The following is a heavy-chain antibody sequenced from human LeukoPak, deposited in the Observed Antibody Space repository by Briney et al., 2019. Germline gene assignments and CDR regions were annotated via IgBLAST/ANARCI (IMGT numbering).Heavy chain of an antibody. CDR1: GFTFSNYG. V-gene: IGHV3-30*02. J-gene: IGHJ6*03. CDR3: ARIIAALTYYYYYYMDV. Sequence: GGSLRLSCAASGFTFSNYGMHWVRQAPGKGLEWVTFIRYDGSNTYSADSVKGRFTISRDNAKNSLYLQMNSLRAEDTAVYYCARIIAALTYYYYYYMDVWGKGTTVTVSS. CDR2: IRYDGSNT. D-gene: IGHD6-6*01.